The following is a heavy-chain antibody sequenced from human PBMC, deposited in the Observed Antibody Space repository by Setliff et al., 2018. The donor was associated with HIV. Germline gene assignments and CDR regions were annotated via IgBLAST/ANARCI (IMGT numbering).Heavy chain of an antibody. J-gene: IGHJ4*02. CDR2: INYSGST. V-gene: IGHV4-34*01. CDR1: GGSFSDYY. CDR3: IIAYSSGWLAPMGFDS. D-gene: IGHD6-19*01. Sequence: SETLSLTCVVYGGSFSDYYWTWIRQPPEKGLEWIGKINYSGSTDYNSSLRSRVTISVDTSKNQFSLRLSSVTAADTAVYYCIIAYSSGWLAPMGFDSWGQGTLVTVSS.